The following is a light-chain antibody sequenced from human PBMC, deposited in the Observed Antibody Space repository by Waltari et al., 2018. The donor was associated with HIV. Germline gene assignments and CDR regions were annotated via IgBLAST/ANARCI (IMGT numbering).Light chain of an antibody. CDR1: SSDVGALNF. CDR2: DVS. CDR3: TSYASITSWV. V-gene: IGLV2-14*03. J-gene: IGLJ3*02. Sequence: QSALTPPASVSGSPGQSITISCTGTSSDVGALNFLYWYQQHPGKAPKLMIYDVSHRSSGIPDRFSGSKSDNTASLTISGLQAEDEADYYCTSYASITSWVFGGGTKVTVL.